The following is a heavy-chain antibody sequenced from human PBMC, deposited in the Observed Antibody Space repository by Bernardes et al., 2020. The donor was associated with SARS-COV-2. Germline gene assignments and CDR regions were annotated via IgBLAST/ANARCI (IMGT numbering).Heavy chain of an antibody. Sequence: SRPTLSKATLTLTLACPFTGFSLSPRGVGGGWIRQPPGKALEWQALIYWGADKRYSQSLKSRLTITKDTSKNQVVLTMTNMGPVDTATYYCAHSYGSGSYRWLDARGQGTLVTVSS. CDR1: GFSLSPRGVG. CDR3: AHSYGSGSYRWLDA. J-gene: IGHJ5*02. CDR2: IYWGADK. D-gene: IGHD3-10*01. V-gene: IGHV2-5*02.